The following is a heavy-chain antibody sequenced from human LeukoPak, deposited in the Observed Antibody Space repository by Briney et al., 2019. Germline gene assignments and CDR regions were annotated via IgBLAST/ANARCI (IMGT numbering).Heavy chain of an antibody. J-gene: IGHJ4*02. D-gene: IGHD5-24*01. Sequence: PSETLSLTCAVYGGSFSGYYWSWIRQPPGKGLEWIGEINHSGSTNYNPSLKSRVTISVDTSKNQFSLKLSSVTAADTAVYYCARVEMATLDYWGQGTLATVSS. CDR2: INHSGST. CDR3: ARVEMATLDY. V-gene: IGHV4-34*01. CDR1: GGSFSGYY.